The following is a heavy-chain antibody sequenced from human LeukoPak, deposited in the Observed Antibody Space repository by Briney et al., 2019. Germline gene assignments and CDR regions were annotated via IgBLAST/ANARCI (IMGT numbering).Heavy chain of an antibody. CDR3: ARGADSGYSSDN. J-gene: IGHJ4*02. D-gene: IGHD3-9*01. V-gene: IGHV3-21*01. CDR2: ISSSSSYI. CDR1: GFTFSSYS. Sequence: GGSLRLSCAASGFTFSSYSMNWVRQAPGKGLEWVSSISSSSSYIYYADSVKGRFTISRDNAKNSLYLQMNSLRAEDTAVYYCARGADSGYSSDNWGQGTLVSVSS.